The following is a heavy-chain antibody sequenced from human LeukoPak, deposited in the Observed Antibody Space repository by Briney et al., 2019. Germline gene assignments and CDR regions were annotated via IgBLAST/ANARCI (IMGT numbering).Heavy chain of an antibody. CDR2: IIPIFGTA. Sequence: SVKVSCKASGGTFSSYAISWVRQAPGQGLEWMGGIIPIFGTANYAQKFQGRVTITADESTSTAYMELSSLRSEDTAVYYCATGHDYSNPNFDYWGQGTLVTVSS. D-gene: IGHD4-11*01. V-gene: IGHV1-69*13. J-gene: IGHJ4*02. CDR3: ATGHDYSNPNFDY. CDR1: GGTFSSYA.